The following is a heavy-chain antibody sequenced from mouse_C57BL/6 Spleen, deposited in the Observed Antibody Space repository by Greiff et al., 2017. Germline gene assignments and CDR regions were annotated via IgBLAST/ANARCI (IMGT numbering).Heavy chain of an antibody. J-gene: IGHJ4*01. D-gene: IGHD2-5*01. V-gene: IGHV5-4*01. CDR1: GFTFSSYA. Sequence: DVHLVESGGGLVKPGGSLKLSCAASGFTFSSYAMSWVRQTPEKRLEWVATISDGGSYTYYPDNVKGRFTISRDNAKNNLYLQMSHLKSEDTAMYYCARGPYYSNYEGGMDYWGQGTSVTVSS. CDR3: ARGPYYSNYEGGMDY. CDR2: ISDGGSYT.